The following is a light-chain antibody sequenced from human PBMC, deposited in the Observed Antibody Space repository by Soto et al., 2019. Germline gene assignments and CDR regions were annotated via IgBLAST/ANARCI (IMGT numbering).Light chain of an antibody. CDR3: TSYTDATSPWV. CDR1: SSDVGAYDY. J-gene: IGLJ3*02. V-gene: IGLV2-14*03. Sequence: QSALTQPASVSGSPGQSITISCAGTSSDVGAYDYVSWYQQHPGEAPKLMIYEVSNRPSGISNRFSGSKSGSTASLTISGLQAEDGADYYCTSYTDATSPWVFGGGTKLTVL. CDR2: EVS.